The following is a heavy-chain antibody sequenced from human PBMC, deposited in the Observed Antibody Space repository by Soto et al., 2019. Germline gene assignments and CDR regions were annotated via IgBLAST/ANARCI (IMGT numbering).Heavy chain of an antibody. J-gene: IGHJ4*02. CDR3: AKDMPRFGITGTTGLFDY. V-gene: IGHV3-9*01. CDR1: GFTFDDYA. Sequence: GGSLRLSCAASGFTFDDYAMHWVRQAPGKGLEWVSGISWNSGSIGYADSVKGRFTISRDNAKNSLYLQMNSLRAEDTALYYCAKDMPRFGITGTTGLFDYWGQGTLVTVSS. CDR2: ISWNSGSI. D-gene: IGHD1-7*01.